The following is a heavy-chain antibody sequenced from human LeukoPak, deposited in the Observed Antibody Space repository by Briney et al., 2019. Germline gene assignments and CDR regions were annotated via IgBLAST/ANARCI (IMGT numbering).Heavy chain of an antibody. V-gene: IGHV4-4*07. J-gene: IGHJ6*03. CDR2: MYSSGNT. D-gene: IGHD3-3*01. Sequence: SETLSLTCTVSGGSISGYFWSWIRQPAGKGLECIGRMYSSGNTNYNPSLKSRVTISVDTSKNQFSLKLSSVTAADTAVYYCARVKIKGGVTIFKEYHYMDVWGKGTTVTVSS. CDR3: ARVKIKGGVTIFKEYHYMDV. CDR1: GGSISGYF.